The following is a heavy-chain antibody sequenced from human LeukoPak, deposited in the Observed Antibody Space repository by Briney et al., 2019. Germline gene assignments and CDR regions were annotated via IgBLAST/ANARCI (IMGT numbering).Heavy chain of an antibody. J-gene: IGHJ6*03. V-gene: IGHV3-30*03. CDR3: ARANSGSYYYYYMDV. CDR2: ISYDGSNK. CDR1: GFTFSSYG. D-gene: IGHD4-23*01. Sequence: GGSLRLSCAASGFTFSSYGMRWVRQAPGKGLEWVAVISYDGSNKYYADSVKGRFTISRDNSKNTLYLQMNSLRAEDTAVYYCARANSGSYYYYYMDVWGKGTTVTVSS.